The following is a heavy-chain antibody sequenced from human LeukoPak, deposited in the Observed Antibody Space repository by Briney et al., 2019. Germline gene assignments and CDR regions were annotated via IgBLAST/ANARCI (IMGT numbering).Heavy chain of an antibody. Sequence: GGSLRLSCTASKFTFSNYGMQWVRQAPGKGLEWVAVISSDGRTKYYGDSVKGRFTLSRDNSRNTLYLQMNSLRAEDTAVYYCARDPRLPQTYCSGGSCYYYYYGMDVWGQGTTVTVSS. CDR3: ARDPRLPQTYCSGGSCYYYYYGMDV. CDR1: KFTFSNYG. D-gene: IGHD2-15*01. J-gene: IGHJ6*02. V-gene: IGHV3-30*03. CDR2: ISSDGRTK.